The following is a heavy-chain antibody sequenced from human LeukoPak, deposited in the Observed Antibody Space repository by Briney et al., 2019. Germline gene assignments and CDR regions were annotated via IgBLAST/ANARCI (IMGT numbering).Heavy chain of an antibody. CDR2: IFPGDSDT. Sequence: KSGESLKISCKGSEYNFATYWIGWVRQMPGQGLEWMGIIFPGDSDTRYSPSFQGQVTISADKSISTAYLQWSSLKASDTAIYYCASEYCSGGNCYFDYWGQGTLVTVSS. J-gene: IGHJ4*02. CDR3: ASEYCSGGNCYFDY. D-gene: IGHD2-15*01. CDR1: EYNFATYW. V-gene: IGHV5-51*01.